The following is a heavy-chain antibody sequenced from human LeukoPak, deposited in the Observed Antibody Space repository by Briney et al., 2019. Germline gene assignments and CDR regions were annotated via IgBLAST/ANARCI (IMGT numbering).Heavy chain of an antibody. V-gene: IGHV1-69*13. J-gene: IGHJ3*02. CDR3: ARNRYFDWLLPPRAAFDI. D-gene: IGHD3-9*01. CDR1: GGTFSSYA. CDR2: IIPIFGTA. Sequence: EASVKVSCKASGGTFSSYAISWVRQAPGQGLEWMGGIIPIFGTANYAQKFQGRVTITADESTSTAYMELSSLRSEDTAVYYCARNRYFDWLLPPRAAFDIWGQGTMVTVSS.